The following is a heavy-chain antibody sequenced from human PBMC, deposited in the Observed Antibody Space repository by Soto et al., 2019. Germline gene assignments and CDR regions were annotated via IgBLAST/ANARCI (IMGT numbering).Heavy chain of an antibody. Sequence: HLQLQESGPGLVKPSETLSLTCIVSGVSISSSTQYWGWIRQPPGKGLEWLASIDSSGRNYYNPPLKSRLTIAVDTSKNQGSLELSTTTAADAAVYYCARDVGNYGDWAFAYWGQGTLVTVSS. D-gene: IGHD3-16*01. V-gene: IGHV4-39*02. CDR1: GVSISSSTQY. CDR2: IDSSGRN. J-gene: IGHJ4*02. CDR3: ARDVGNYGDWAFAY.